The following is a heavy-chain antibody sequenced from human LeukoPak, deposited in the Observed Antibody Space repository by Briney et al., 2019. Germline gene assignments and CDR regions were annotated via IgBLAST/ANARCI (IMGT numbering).Heavy chain of an antibody. Sequence: SETLSLTCTVSGGSISSYYWSWIRQPPGKGLEWIGYIYYSGSTNYNPSLKSRVTISVDTSKNQFSLKLSSVTAADTAVYYCARTYGSGSYDAFDIWGQGTMVTVSS. CDR1: GGSISSYY. V-gene: IGHV4-59*01. CDR2: IYYSGST. D-gene: IGHD3-10*01. CDR3: ARTYGSGSYDAFDI. J-gene: IGHJ3*02.